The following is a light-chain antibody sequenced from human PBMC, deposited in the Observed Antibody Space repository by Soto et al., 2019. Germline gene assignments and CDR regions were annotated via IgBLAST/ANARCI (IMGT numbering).Light chain of an antibody. V-gene: IGLV2-11*01. J-gene: IGLJ3*02. CDR2: DVT. CDR1: SRDVGGYNY. Sequence: QSALSQPRSMSGSPGQSVTISCSGTSRDVGGYNYVSWYQHHPGKAPKLMIYDVTRRPSGVPDRFSGSRSGNTASLTISGLQSEDEAYYYCCSHAGGYAWVFGGGPKVTVL. CDR3: CSHAGGYAWV.